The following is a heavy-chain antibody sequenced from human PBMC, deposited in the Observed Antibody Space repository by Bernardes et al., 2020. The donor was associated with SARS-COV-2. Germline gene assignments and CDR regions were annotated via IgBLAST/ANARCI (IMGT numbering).Heavy chain of an antibody. CDR2: ISYDGSNK. V-gene: IGHV3-30-3*01. J-gene: IGHJ6*02. Sequence: GGSLRLSCAASGFTFSSYAMHWVRQAPGKGLEWVAVISYDGSNKYYADSVKGRFTISRDNSKNTLYLQMNSLRAEDTAVYYCARDPNFKGSIAAAGLRGMDVWGQGTTVTVSS. CDR3: ARDPNFKGSIAAAGLRGMDV. D-gene: IGHD6-13*01. CDR1: GFTFSSYA.